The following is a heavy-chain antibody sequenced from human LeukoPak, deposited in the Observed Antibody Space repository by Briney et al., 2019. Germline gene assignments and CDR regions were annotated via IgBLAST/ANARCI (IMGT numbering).Heavy chain of an antibody. CDR3: TSYGLLGYRPFDY. V-gene: IGHV3-49*04. Sequence: PGRSLRLSCTASGFTFGDYAMSWVRKAPGKGLEWVGFIRSKAYGGTTEYAASVKGRFTISRDDSKSIAYLQMNSLKTEDTAVYYCTSYGLLGYRPFDYWGQGTLVTVSS. D-gene: IGHD3-16*02. J-gene: IGHJ4*02. CDR2: IRSKAYGGTT. CDR1: GFTFGDYA.